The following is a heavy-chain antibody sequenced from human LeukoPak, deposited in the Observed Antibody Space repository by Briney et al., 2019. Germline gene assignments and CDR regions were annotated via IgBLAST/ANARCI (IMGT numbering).Heavy chain of an antibody. J-gene: IGHJ5*02. CDR1: GFTFSSYA. V-gene: IGHV3-23*01. Sequence: GGSLRLSCAASGFTFSSYAMSWVRQAPGKGLEWVSAISGSGGSTYYADSVKGRFTISRDNSKNTLYLQMNSLRAEDTAVYYCAKGRYDFWSGYPNNWFDPWGQGTLVTVSS. D-gene: IGHD3-3*01. CDR2: ISGSGGST. CDR3: AKGRYDFWSGYPNNWFDP.